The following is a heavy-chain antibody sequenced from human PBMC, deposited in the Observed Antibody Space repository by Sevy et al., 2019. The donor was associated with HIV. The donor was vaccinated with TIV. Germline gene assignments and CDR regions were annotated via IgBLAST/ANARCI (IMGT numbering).Heavy chain of an antibody. V-gene: IGHV3-30*04. CDR2: ISYDGSNK. J-gene: IGHJ6*02. Sequence: GGSLRLSCAASGFTFSSYAMHWVRQAPGKGLEWVAVISYDGSNKYYADSVKGRFTISRDNSKNTLYLQMNSLRAEDTAVYYCARAGGDFWSGYYRRMGYYYYYGMDVWGHGTTVTVSS. CDR3: ARAGGDFWSGYYRRMGYYYYYGMDV. CDR1: GFTFSSYA. D-gene: IGHD3-3*01.